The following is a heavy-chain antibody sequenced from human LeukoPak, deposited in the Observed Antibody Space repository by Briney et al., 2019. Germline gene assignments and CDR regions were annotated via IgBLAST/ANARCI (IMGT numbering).Heavy chain of an antibody. D-gene: IGHD3-3*01. CDR2: ISSSSSTI. CDR1: GFTFSSYS. Sequence: GGSLRLSCAASGFTFSSYSMNWVRQAPGKGLEWVSYISSSSSTIYYADSVKGRFTISRDNAKNSLYLQMNSLRAEDTAVYYCARVSYYDFWSGDRAIHDAFDIWGQGTMVTVSS. CDR3: ARVSYYDFWSGDRAIHDAFDI. V-gene: IGHV3-48*01. J-gene: IGHJ3*02.